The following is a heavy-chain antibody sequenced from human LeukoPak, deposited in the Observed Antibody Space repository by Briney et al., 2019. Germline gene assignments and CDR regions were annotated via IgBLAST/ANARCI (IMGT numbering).Heavy chain of an antibody. CDR3: ATRTSILGTSYYYYSMDV. J-gene: IGHJ6*03. CDR1: GYTFSTHG. D-gene: IGHD2-15*01. Sequence: ASVKVSCKASGYTFSTHGVNWVRQAPGQGLEWIGWTNAYTDNTNYPQKLQDRVTMTTDTSTSTAYLELRDLRSDDSAVYYCATRTSILGTSYYYYSMDVWGKGTTVTVSS. CDR2: TNAYTDNT. V-gene: IGHV1-18*01.